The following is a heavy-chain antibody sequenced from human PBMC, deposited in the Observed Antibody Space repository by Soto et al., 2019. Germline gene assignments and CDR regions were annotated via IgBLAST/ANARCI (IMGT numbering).Heavy chain of an antibody. Sequence: QVQLQESGPGLVKPSETLSLTCSVSGDYIRNYYWSWIRQPPGKGLEWIGYMHYSGSTNYNPSLQRRVTISVDTSKNQLSLKLTSVTVADAATYYCARVPGQPGSSWYVGMDVWGQGTTVTVSS. V-gene: IGHV4-59*01. D-gene: IGHD6-13*01. J-gene: IGHJ6*02. CDR3: ARVPGQPGSSWYVGMDV. CDR1: GDYIRNYY. CDR2: MHYSGST.